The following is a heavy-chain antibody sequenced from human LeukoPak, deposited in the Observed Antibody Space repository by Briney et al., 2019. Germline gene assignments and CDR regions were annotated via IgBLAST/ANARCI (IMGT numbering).Heavy chain of an antibody. CDR1: GFTFSSYW. D-gene: IGHD3-16*01. Sequence: PGGSLRLSCAASGFTFSSYWMSWVRQAPGKGLEWVANMNRDGSEKNYVDSIKGRFTISRDNAANSLYLQMNSLRVKDTAVYYCARDGGIIRFGGQDVWGQGTTVIVS. J-gene: IGHJ6*02. CDR2: MNRDGSEK. V-gene: IGHV3-7*01. CDR3: ARDGGIIRFGGQDV.